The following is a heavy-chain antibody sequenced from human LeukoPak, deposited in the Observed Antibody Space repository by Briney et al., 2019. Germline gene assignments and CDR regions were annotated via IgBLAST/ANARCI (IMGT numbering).Heavy chain of an antibody. CDR2: ISSGSSYI. CDR3: ARDPGEVIADYYYYMDV. V-gene: IGHV3-21*01. Sequence: GGSLRLSCAASGFTFSSYSMKWVRQAPGKGLERVSSISSGSSYIYYADSVKGRFTISRDNAKNSLYLQMNSLRAEDTAVYYCARDPGEVIADYYYYMDVWGKGTTVTVSS. CDR1: GFTFSSYS. J-gene: IGHJ6*03. D-gene: IGHD2-21*01.